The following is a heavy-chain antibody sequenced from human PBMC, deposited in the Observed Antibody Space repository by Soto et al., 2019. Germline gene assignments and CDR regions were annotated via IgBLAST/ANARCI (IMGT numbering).Heavy chain of an antibody. D-gene: IGHD4-4*01. J-gene: IGHJ6*02. V-gene: IGHV1-46*01. CDR1: GYTFTSYY. Sequence: GASVKVSCKASGYTFTSYYMHWVRQAPGQGLEWMGIINPSGGSTSYAQKFQGRVTMTRDTSTSTVYMELSSLRSEDTAVYYCARDAATVTTGDYYYGMDVWGQGTTVTVSS. CDR2: INPSGGST. CDR3: ARDAATVTTGDYYYGMDV.